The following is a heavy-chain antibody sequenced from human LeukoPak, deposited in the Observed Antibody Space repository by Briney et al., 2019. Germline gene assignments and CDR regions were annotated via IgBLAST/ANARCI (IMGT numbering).Heavy chain of an antibody. CDR2: INWNGGST. Sequence: GGSLRLSCAASGFTFDDYGMSWVHQAPGKGLEWVSGINWNGGSTGYADSVRGRFTISRDNAKNSLYLQMNSLRADDTAVYYCARDRDWNSGFDYWGQGTLVTVSS. V-gene: IGHV3-20*04. CDR3: ARDRDWNSGFDY. J-gene: IGHJ4*02. CDR1: GFTFDDYG. D-gene: IGHD1-7*01.